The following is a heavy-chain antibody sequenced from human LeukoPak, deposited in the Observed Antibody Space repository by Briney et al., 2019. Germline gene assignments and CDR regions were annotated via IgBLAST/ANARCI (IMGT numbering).Heavy chain of an antibody. J-gene: IGHJ4*02. CDR1: GGSISSYY. Sequence: SETLSLTCTVSGGSISSYYWSWIRQPAGKGLEWIGRIYTSGSTNYNPSLKSRVTISVDTSKNQFSLKLSSVTAADTAVYYCAREQSDYYGSGAFRVDYWGQGTLVTVSS. V-gene: IGHV4-4*07. D-gene: IGHD3-10*01. CDR3: AREQSDYYGSGAFRVDY. CDR2: IYTSGST.